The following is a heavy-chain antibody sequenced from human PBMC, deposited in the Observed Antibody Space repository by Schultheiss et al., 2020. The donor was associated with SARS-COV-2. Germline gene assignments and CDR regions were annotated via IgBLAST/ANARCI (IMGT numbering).Heavy chain of an antibody. V-gene: IGHV4-31*03. Sequence: SETLSLTCTVSGGSISSGGYYWSWIRQHPGKGLEWIGYIYYSGSTNYNPSLKSRVTISVDTSKNQFSLKLSSVTAADTAVYYCARDTVVVPPDYGMDVWGQGTTVTVSS. D-gene: IGHD2-2*01. CDR3: ARDTVVVPPDYGMDV. J-gene: IGHJ6*02. CDR2: IYYSGST. CDR1: GGSISSGGYY.